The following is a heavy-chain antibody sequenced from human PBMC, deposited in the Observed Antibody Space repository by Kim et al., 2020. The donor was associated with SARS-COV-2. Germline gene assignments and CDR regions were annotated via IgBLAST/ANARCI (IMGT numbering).Heavy chain of an antibody. J-gene: IGHJ6*02. V-gene: IGHV5-10-1*01. Sequence: GESLKISCKGSGYSFTSYWISWVRQMPGKGLEWMGRIDPSDSYTNYSPSFQGHVTISADKSISTAYLQWSSLKASDTAMYYCARHSGELDPYYYYGMDVWGQGTTVTVSS. CDR1: GYSFTSYW. CDR3: ARHSGELDPYYYYGMDV. D-gene: IGHD3-10*01. CDR2: IDPSDSYT.